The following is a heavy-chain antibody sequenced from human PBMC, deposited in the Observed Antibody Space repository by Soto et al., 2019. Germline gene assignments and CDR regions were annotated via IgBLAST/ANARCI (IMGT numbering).Heavy chain of an antibody. D-gene: IGHD3-10*01. V-gene: IGHV3-30*03. J-gene: IGHJ3*02. CDR3: VRVGACFVCNVISDAFDM. Sequence: QVQLVESGGGVVQPGGSLRLSCEVSGFTFSIYGVQWVRQAPGKGLECVAGISYDGSNKYYVDSVKGRFTISRDNSKRMLYLQMNSLRPEDTAVYYCVRVGACFVCNVISDAFDMWGLGTKVTVAS. CDR2: ISYDGSNK. CDR1: GFTFSIYG.